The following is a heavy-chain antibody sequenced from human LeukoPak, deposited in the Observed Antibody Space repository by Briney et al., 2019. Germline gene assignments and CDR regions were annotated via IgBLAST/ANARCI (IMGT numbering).Heavy chain of an antibody. CDR1: GYSFTDYY. CDR2: INPNHGGT. Sequence: ASVKVSCKASGYSFTDYYINWVRQAPGQGLEWMGWINPNHGGTHYAQKFQGRVTMTRDTSISTAYMELSRLRSDDTAVYYCARDLYLSVHYYYYMDVWGKGTTVTVSS. D-gene: IGHD2-8*01. J-gene: IGHJ6*03. CDR3: ARDLYLSVHYYYYMDV. V-gene: IGHV1-2*02.